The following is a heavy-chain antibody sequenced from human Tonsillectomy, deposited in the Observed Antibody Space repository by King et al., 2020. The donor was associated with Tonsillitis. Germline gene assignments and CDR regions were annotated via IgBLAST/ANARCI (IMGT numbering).Heavy chain of an antibody. D-gene: IGHD3/OR15-3a*01. Sequence: VQLVESGGVVVQPGGSLRLSCAASGFTFDDYTMHWVRQAPGKGLEWVSLISWDGDTTYYADSVKGRFTISRDNSKNSLSLQMNSLRTEDTALYYCAKRRGGWAGYEDYFDNGGQGTLVTVSS. CDR3: AKRRGGWAGYEDYFDN. V-gene: IGHV3-43*01. CDR2: ISWDGDTT. J-gene: IGHJ4*02. CDR1: GFTFDDYT.